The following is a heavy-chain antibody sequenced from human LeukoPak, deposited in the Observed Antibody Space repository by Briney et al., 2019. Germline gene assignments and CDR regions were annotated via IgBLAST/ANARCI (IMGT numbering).Heavy chain of an antibody. Sequence: ASVKVSCKVSGYTLTELSMHWVRQAPGKGLEWMGGFDPEDGETIYAQKFQGRVTMTEDTSTDTAHMELSSLRSEDTAVYYCATPHSSSWTSFDYWGQGTLVTVSS. V-gene: IGHV1-24*01. CDR2: FDPEDGET. D-gene: IGHD6-13*01. CDR3: ATPHSSSWTSFDY. CDR1: GYTLTELS. J-gene: IGHJ4*02.